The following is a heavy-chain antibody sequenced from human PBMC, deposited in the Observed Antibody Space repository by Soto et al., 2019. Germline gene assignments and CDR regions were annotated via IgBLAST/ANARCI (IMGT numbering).Heavy chain of an antibody. CDR1: GFTFNTYA. V-gene: IGHV3-23*01. D-gene: IGHD3-10*01. CDR3: AKGSGNHHFHWFDP. J-gene: IGHJ5*02. Sequence: EVQLLESGGGLVQAGGSLRLSCVASGFTFNTYAMIWVRQAPGQGMEWVSGISESGGGTYSADFVKGRFTISRDNSKNTLYLQMDSLRVEDTAIYYCAKGSGNHHFHWFDPWGQRTLVTVSS. CDR2: ISESGGGT.